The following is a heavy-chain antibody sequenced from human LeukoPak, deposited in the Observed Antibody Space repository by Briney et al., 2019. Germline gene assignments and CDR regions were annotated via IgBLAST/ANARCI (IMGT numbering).Heavy chain of an antibody. V-gene: IGHV4-34*01. CDR2: INHSGST. D-gene: IGHD3-10*01. Sequence: SETLSLTCAVYGGSFSGYYWSWIRQPPGKGLEWIGEINHSGSTNYNPSLKSRVTISVDTSKNQFSLKLSSVTAADTAVYYCARHRGNGSGYWGQGTLVTVSS. J-gene: IGHJ4*02. CDR1: GGSFSGYY. CDR3: ARHRGNGSGY.